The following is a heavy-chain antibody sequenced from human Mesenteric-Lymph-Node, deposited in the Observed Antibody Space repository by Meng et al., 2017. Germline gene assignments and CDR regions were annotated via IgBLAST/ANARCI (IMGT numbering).Heavy chain of an antibody. V-gene: IGHV3-21*06. CDR2: ISSSSSHI. Sequence: VQLWECGGVRVKPGGSLRLSCAASGFSFSSDSINWVRQAPGKGLEWVSSISSSSSHIYYGASVKGRFTISRDNSKNSLYLQMNSLRAEDTAVYYCARGSTFLDYWGQGALVTVSS. CDR3: ARGSTFLDY. J-gene: IGHJ4*02. CDR1: GFSFSSDS.